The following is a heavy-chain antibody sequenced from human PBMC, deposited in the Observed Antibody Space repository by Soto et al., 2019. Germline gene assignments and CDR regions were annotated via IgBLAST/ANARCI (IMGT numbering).Heavy chain of an antibody. CDR3: ARLRFAAAAAPYYYYYGMDV. V-gene: IGHV6-1*01. CDR1: GDSVSSNSAA. D-gene: IGHD6-13*01. J-gene: IGHJ6*02. CDR2: TYYRSKWYN. Sequence: QVQLQQSGPGLVKPSQTLSLTCAISGDSVSSNSAAWNWIRQSPSRGLEWLGRTYYRSKWYNEYAVSVKSRITINPDTSKNQFSLQLNSVTPEDTAVYYCARLRFAAAAAPYYYYYGMDVWGQGTTVTVSS.